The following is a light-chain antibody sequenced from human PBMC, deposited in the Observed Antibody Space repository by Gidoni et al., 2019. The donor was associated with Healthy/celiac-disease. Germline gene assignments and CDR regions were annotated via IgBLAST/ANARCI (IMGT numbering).Light chain of an antibody. CDR2: DAS. J-gene: IGKJ5*01. CDR1: QCVSSY. CDR3: QQRSNWPPIT. Sequence: IVLTQSPATLSLSPGERATLSCRASQCVSSYLAWYRQKPGQAPRRLIYDASSRATGIPARFSGSESGTDCTRTISSLEPEDVAVYYCQQRSNWPPITFGQGTRLEIK. V-gene: IGKV3-11*01.